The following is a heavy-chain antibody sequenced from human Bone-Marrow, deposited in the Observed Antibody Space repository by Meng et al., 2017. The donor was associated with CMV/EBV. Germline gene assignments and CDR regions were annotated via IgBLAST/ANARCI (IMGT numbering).Heavy chain of an antibody. J-gene: IGHJ3*02. D-gene: IGHD2-2*02. CDR3: ARGGYCSSTSCYNDAFDI. CDR2: VRYDGSDK. V-gene: IGHV3-30*02. CDR1: GFTFSSYG. Sequence: GGSLRLSCAASGFTFSSYGMHWVRQAPGKGLEWVAFVRYDGSDKYYADSVKGRFTISRDNSKNNLYLQMNSLRAEDTAVYYCARGGYCSSTSCYNDAFDIWGQGTMVTVSS.